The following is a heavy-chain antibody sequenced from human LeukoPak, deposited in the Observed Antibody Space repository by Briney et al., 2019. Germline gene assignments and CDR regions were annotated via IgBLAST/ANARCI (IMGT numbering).Heavy chain of an antibody. Sequence: SVKVSCKASGGTFSSYAISCVRQAPGQGLEWMGRIIPILGIANYAQKFQGRVTITADKSTSTAYMELSSLRSEDTAVYYCARDIPPSYFDYWGQGTLVTVSS. CDR1: GGTFSSYA. V-gene: IGHV1-69*04. J-gene: IGHJ4*02. CDR3: ARDIPPSYFDY. CDR2: IIPILGIA.